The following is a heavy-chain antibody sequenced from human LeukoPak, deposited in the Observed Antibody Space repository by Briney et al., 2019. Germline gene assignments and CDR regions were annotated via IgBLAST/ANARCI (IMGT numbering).Heavy chain of an antibody. J-gene: IGHJ3*02. V-gene: IGHV4-4*07. CDR1: GGSISSYY. Sequence: SETLSLTCTVSGGSISSYYWSWIRQPAGKGLEWIGRIYMSGSTNYNSSLKSRVDMSVDTSKNQFSLNLSSVTAADTAVYYCAREAGSSWSRGLDIWGQGTVVTVSS. CDR2: IYMSGST. D-gene: IGHD6-13*01. CDR3: AREAGSSWSRGLDI.